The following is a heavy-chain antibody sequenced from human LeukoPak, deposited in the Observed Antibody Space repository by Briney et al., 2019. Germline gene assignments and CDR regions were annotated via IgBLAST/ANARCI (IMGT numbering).Heavy chain of an antibody. CDR2: ISWNSGSI. CDR1: GFTFDDYA. CDR3: ANAAVGSGWFVY. J-gene: IGHJ4*02. Sequence: GGSLRLSCAASGFTFDDYAMHWVRQAPGKGLEWVSGISWNSGSIGYADSVKGRFTISRDNAKNSLYLQMNSLRAEDTASYYCANAAVGSGWFVYWGQGTLVTVSS. V-gene: IGHV3-9*01. D-gene: IGHD6-19*01.